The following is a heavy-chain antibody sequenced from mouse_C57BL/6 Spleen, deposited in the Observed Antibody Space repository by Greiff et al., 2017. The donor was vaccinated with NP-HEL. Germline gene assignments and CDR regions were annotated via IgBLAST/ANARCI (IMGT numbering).Heavy chain of an antibody. Sequence: VQLQQSGPELVKPGASVKMSCKASGYTFTDYNMHWVKQSHGKSLEWIGYINPNNGGTSYNQKFKGKATLTVNKSSSTAYMELRSLTSEDSAVYYCARGGGYYEEVFDYWGQGTTLTVSS. CDR2: INPNNGGT. CDR3: ARGGGYYEEVFDY. D-gene: IGHD2-3*01. V-gene: IGHV1-22*01. CDR1: GYTFTDYN. J-gene: IGHJ2*01.